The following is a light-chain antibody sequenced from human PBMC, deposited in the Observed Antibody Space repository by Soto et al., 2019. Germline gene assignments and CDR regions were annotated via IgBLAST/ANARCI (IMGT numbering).Light chain of an antibody. J-gene: IGKJ1*01. CDR2: AAS. CDR1: QGISSY. Sequence: DIQLTQSPSFLSASVGDRVTITCRASQGISSYLAWYQQNPGKAPKLLIYAASTLESGVPSRFSGSGSGTEFTLTISNLRPADSATYYCQELNSYPRTFGQGTKVEI. CDR3: QELNSYPRT. V-gene: IGKV1-9*01.